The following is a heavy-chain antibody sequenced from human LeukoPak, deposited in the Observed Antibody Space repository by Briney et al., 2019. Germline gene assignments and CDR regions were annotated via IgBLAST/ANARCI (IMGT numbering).Heavy chain of an antibody. CDR1: GYIFTNYG. CDR2: ISAYNGNT. D-gene: IGHD2-2*01. CDR3: ARVLVPAANYYYYYYMDV. V-gene: IGHV1-18*01. Sequence: ASVKVSCKASGYIFTNYGINWVRQAPGQGLEWMGWISAYNGNTNYAQKLQGRVTMTTDTSTSTAYMELRSLRSDDTAVYYCARVLVPAANYYYYYYMDVWGKGTTVTVSS. J-gene: IGHJ6*03.